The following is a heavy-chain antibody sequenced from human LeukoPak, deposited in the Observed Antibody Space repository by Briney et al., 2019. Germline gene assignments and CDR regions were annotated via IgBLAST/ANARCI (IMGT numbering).Heavy chain of an antibody. V-gene: IGHV4-30-4*01. J-gene: IGHJ1*01. D-gene: IGHD1-26*01. CDR2: IYYSGST. Sequence: SQTLSLTCTVSGGSISSGDYYWSWIRQPPGKGLEWIGYIYYSGSTYYNPSLKSRVTISVDTSKNQFSLKLSSVTAADTAVYYCARHFGGSYPEYFQHWGQGTLVTVSS. CDR3: ARHFGGSYPEYFQH. CDR1: GGSISSGDYY.